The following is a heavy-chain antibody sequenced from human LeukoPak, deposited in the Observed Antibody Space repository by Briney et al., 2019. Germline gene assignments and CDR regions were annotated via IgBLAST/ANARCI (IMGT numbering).Heavy chain of an antibody. J-gene: IGHJ6*03. V-gene: IGHV1-18*01. D-gene: IGHD4-17*01. CDR3: ARQAVTDYYYYYMDV. Sequence: ASVKVSCKASGYTFTSYGISWVRQAPGQGLEWMGWISAYNGNTNYAQKLQGRVTMTTDTSTSTAYMELRSLRSDDTAVNYCARQAVTDYYYYYMDVWGKGTTVTISS. CDR2: ISAYNGNT. CDR1: GYTFTSYG.